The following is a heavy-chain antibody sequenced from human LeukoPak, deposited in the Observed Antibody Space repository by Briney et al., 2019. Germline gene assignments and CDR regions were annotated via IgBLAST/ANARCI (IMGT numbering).Heavy chain of an antibody. Sequence: KASETLSLTCAVYGGSFSGYYWSWIRQPPGKGLEWIGEINHSGSTNYNPSLKSRVTISVDTCKNQFSPKLSSVTAADTAVYYCARGLTYYYDSSGYYHFDYWGQGTLVTVSS. V-gene: IGHV4-34*01. CDR2: INHSGST. CDR1: GGSFSGYY. J-gene: IGHJ4*02. D-gene: IGHD3-22*01. CDR3: ARGLTYYYDSSGYYHFDY.